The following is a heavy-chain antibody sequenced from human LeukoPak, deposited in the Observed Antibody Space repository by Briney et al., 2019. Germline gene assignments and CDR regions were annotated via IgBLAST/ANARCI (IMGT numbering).Heavy chain of an antibody. CDR2: IYTSGST. D-gene: IGHD3-16*01. V-gene: IGHV4-4*07. Sequence: SETLSLTCTVSGGSISSYYWSWIRQPAGKGLEWIGRIYTSGSTNYNPSLKSRVTMSVDTSKNQFSLKLSSVTAADTAVYYCARGLREYVSVGGIQTDYFDYGGQGPLVTVSP. J-gene: IGHJ4*02. CDR3: ARGLREYVSVGGIQTDYFDY. CDR1: GGSISSYY.